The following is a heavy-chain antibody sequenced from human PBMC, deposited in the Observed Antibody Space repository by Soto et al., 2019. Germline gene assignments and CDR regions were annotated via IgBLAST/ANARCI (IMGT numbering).Heavy chain of an antibody. CDR3: AADGSGYCSGGSCYKN. D-gene: IGHD2-15*01. Sequence: QMPLVQSGPEVKKPGTSVKVSCKASGFTFTSSAVQWVRQARGQRLEWIGWIVVGSGNTNYAQKFQERVTITRDMSTSTAYMELSSLRSEDTAVYYCAADGSGYCSGGSCYKNWGQGTLVTVSS. CDR2: IVVGSGNT. CDR1: GFTFTSSA. V-gene: IGHV1-58*01. J-gene: IGHJ4*02.